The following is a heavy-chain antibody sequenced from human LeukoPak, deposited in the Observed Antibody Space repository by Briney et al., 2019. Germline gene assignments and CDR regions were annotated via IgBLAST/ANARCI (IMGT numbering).Heavy chain of an antibody. V-gene: IGHV4-59*01. CDR1: GGSISSYY. CDR2: IYYSGST. Sequence: SETLSLTCTVSGGSISSYYWSWLRQPPGKGRVWIGYIYYSGSTNYNPSLKRRVTISVDSSNNQFSLKLSSRTAADTAVYYSARGIVGFGEYYMVVWGKGTTVTVSS. J-gene: IGHJ6*03. D-gene: IGHD3-10*01. CDR3: ARGIVGFGEYYMVV.